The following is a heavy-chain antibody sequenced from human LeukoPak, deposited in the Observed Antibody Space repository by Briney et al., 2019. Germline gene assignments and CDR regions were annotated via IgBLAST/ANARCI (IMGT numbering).Heavy chain of an antibody. CDR2: ISESGDIK. J-gene: IGHJ1*01. CDR1: GFTFNGYV. CDR3: TQVNGGAAIDTKYFQH. V-gene: IGHV3-23*01. Sequence: GGSLRVSYVASGFTFNGYVMRWVRQAPGKGLEWVSGISESGDIKIYAESVKGRFTISRDNSKNTLYLQMNSLRVEDTAIYYCTQVNGGAAIDTKYFQHWGPGTLVTVSS. D-gene: IGHD6-25*01.